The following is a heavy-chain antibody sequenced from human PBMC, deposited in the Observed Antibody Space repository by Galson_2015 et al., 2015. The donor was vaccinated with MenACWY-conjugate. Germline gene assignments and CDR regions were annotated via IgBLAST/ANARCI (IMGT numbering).Heavy chain of an antibody. D-gene: IGHD2-15*01. CDR2: ISTYNGDT. Sequence: SVKVSCKASGYTFTSYGISWVRQAPGQGLEWMGWISTYNGDTNYAQRLQGRVTMTTDTSTSTAYLEMRSLRSDDTAVYYCARLRFCTGGNCHPPFDLWGQGTLVIVSS. CDR3: ARLRFCTGGNCHPPFDL. J-gene: IGHJ4*02. V-gene: IGHV1-18*01. CDR1: GYTFTSYG.